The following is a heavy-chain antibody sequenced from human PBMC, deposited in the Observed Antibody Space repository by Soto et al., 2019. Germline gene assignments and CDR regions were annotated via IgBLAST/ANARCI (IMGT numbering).Heavy chain of an antibody. CDR1: GGSISSYY. Sequence: PSETLSLTCTVSGGSISSYYWSWIRQPPGKGLEWIGYIYYSGSTNYNPSLKSRVTISVDTSKNQFSLKLSSVTAADTAVYYCARAQGWYYCYGMDVWGQGTTVTVSS. CDR2: IYYSGST. CDR3: ARAQGWYYCYGMDV. D-gene: IGHD6-19*01. V-gene: IGHV4-59*01. J-gene: IGHJ6*02.